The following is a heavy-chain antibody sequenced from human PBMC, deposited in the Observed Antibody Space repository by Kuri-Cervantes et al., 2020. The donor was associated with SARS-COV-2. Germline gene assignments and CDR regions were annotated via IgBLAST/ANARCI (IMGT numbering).Heavy chain of an antibody. Sequence: GESLKISCAASGFTFSSYSMNWVRQAPGKGLEWVSSISSSSSYKYYADSVKGRFTISRDNAKNSLYLQMNSLRDEDTAVYYCAREEEYALFGLVIGSNPMDVWGQGTTVTVSS. J-gene: IGHJ6*02. D-gene: IGHD3/OR15-3a*01. V-gene: IGHV3-21*01. CDR3: AREEEYALFGLVIGSNPMDV. CDR2: ISSSSSYK. CDR1: GFTFSSYS.